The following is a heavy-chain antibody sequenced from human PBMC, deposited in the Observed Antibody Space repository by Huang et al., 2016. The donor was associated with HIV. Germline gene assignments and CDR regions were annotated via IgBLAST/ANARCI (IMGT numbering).Heavy chain of an antibody. Sequence: VQLVQSGAEVRRPGSSVRVSCKAAGGSFNSLAFNWVRQAPGQGLEYMGGMVPLFSVTNYAERFQNRLTISVDKSTNTVYMELRSLRSEDTGVFYCAREGQTWYGKPIAAFEIWGQGTTVIVSS. V-gene: IGHV1-69*10. CDR2: MVPLFSVT. CDR1: GGSFNSLA. J-gene: IGHJ3*02. CDR3: AREGQTWYGKPIAAFEI. D-gene: IGHD1-1*01.